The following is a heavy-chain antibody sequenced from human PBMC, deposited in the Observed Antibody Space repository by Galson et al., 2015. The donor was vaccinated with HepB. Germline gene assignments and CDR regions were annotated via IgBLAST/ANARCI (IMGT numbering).Heavy chain of an antibody. J-gene: IGHJ6*02. CDR2: ISAYNGNT. CDR3: ARVPRLRLLEWLYLMDV. D-gene: IGHD3-3*01. V-gene: IGHV1-18*04. CDR1: GYTFTSYG. Sequence: SVKVSCKASGYTFTSYGISWVRQAPGQGLEWMGWISAYNGNTNYAQKLQGRVTMTTDTSTSTAYMELRSLRSDDTAVYYCARVPRLRLLEWLYLMDVWGQGTTVTVSS.